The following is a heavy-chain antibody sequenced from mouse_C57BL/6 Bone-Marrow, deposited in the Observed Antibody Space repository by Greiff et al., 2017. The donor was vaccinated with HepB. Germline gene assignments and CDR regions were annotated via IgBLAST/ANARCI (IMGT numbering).Heavy chain of an antibody. CDR2: IYPRDGST. CDR1: GYTFTDHT. CDR3: ARERAFDLLWYDY. V-gene: IGHV1-78*01. J-gene: IGHJ2*01. D-gene: IGHD2-1*01. Sequence: VQLQESDAELVKPGASVKISCKVSGYTFTDHTIHWMKQRPEQGLEWIGYIYPRDGSTKYNEKFKGKATLTADKSSSTAYMQLNSLTSEDSAVYFCARERAFDLLWYDYWGQGTTLTVSS.